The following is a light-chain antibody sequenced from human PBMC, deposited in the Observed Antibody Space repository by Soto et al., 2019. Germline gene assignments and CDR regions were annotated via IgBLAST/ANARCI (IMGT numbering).Light chain of an antibody. Sequence: DIHLTRSPSTLSSAFGDSVTITFVAVQNIRNLFSWYQQKPPKAPKLLIYDASSLESGVPSSFSGSGSGTEFTLTISSLQPDDFATYYCQQYNSYSSITFGQGTRLEI. CDR3: QQYNSYSSIT. CDR1: QNIRNL. CDR2: DAS. J-gene: IGKJ5*01. V-gene: IGKV1-5*01.